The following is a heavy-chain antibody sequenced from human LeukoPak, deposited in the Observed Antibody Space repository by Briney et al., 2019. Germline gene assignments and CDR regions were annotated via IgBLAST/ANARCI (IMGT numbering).Heavy chain of an antibody. CDR1: GFTFSSYA. V-gene: IGHV3-23*01. D-gene: IGHD3-3*01. CDR2: ISGSGGST. Sequence: GGSLRLSCAASGFTFSSYAMSWVRQAPGKGLEWVSAISGSGGSTYYADSVKGRFTISRDNSKNTLYLQMNSLRAEDTAVYYCAKFILEYYDFWSGYTYYYYGMDVWGQGTTVTVSS. CDR3: AKFILEYYDFWSGYTYYYYGMDV. J-gene: IGHJ6*02.